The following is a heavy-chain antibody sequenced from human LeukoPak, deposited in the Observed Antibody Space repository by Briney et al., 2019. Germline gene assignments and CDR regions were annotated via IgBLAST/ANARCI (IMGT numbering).Heavy chain of an antibody. V-gene: IGHV3-23*01. CDR3: AKGQGGWLVSYFDY. D-gene: IGHD3-3*01. Sequence: TGGSLRLSCAASGFTFSTYAMGWVRQAPGEGLEWVSGISDSGGSTYYADSLKGRFTISRDNPKNTLYLQMNSLRAEDTAVYYCAKGQGGWLVSYFDYWGQGSLVTVSS. CDR2: ISDSGGST. CDR1: GFTFSTYA. J-gene: IGHJ4*02.